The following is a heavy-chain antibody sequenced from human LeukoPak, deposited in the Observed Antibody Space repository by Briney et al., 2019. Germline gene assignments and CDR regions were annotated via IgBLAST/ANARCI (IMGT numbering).Heavy chain of an antibody. V-gene: IGHV5-10-1*01. CDR2: IDPSDSYT. D-gene: IGHD5-12*01. CDR3: ARHVVDDYSGYWFDP. J-gene: IGHJ5*02. Sequence: PGESLRISCKGSGYSFTSYWISWVRQMPGKGLEWMGRIDPSDSYTNYSPSFQGHVTISADKSISTAYLQWSSLKASDTAMYYCARHVVDDYSGYWFDPWGQGILVTVSS. CDR1: GYSFTSYW.